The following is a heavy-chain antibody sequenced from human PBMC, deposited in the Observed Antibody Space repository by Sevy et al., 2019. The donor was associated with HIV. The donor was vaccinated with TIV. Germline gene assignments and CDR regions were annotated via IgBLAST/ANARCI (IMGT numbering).Heavy chain of an antibody. V-gene: IGHV1-46*01. CDR2: INPRGGST. CDR1: GYTFTSYY. CDR3: ARDRSGGIAAAGPFDP. J-gene: IGHJ5*02. Sequence: ASVKVSCKASGYTFTSYYMHWVRQAPGQGLEWMGIINPRGGSTSYAQKFQGRVTMTRDTSTSTGYMGMSSLRTEDTAVYYCARDRSGGIAAAGPFDPWGQGTLVTVSS. D-gene: IGHD6-13*01.